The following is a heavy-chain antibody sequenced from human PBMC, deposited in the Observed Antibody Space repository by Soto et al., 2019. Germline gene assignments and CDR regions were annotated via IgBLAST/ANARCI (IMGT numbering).Heavy chain of an antibody. CDR2: IYYSGST. CDR3: ASQEVGGDYGYTFAP. V-gene: IGHV4-30-4*08. D-gene: IGHD4-17*01. CDR1: DGSISSGDYY. J-gene: IGHJ5*02. Sequence: SETLSLTCTVSDGSISSGDYYWGWIRQPPGKGLEWIGYIYYSGSTYYNPSLKSRVTISVDTSKNQFSLKLSSVTAADTAVYYCASQEVGGDYGYTFAPWGQGTLVIGSS.